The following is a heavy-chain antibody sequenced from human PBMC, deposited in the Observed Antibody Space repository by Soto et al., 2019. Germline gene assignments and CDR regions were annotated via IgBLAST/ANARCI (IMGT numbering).Heavy chain of an antibody. D-gene: IGHD2-15*01. CDR1: GYTFTSYY. Sequence: ASVKVFCKASGYTFTSYYMHWVRQAPGQGLEWMGIINPSGGSTSYAQKFQGRVTMTRDTSTSTVYMELSSLRSEDTAVYYCARDLVVAAISYYYYGMDVWGQGTTVTVSS. CDR2: INPSGGST. CDR3: ARDLVVAAISYYYYGMDV. V-gene: IGHV1-46*01. J-gene: IGHJ6*02.